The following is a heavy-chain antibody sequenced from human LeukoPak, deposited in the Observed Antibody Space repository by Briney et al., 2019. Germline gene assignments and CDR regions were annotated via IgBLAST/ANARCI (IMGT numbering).Heavy chain of an antibody. CDR3: ARGPYWNYYYYDMDV. D-gene: IGHD1-1*01. CDR2: INPNTGGT. V-gene: IGHV1-2*02. Sequence: ASVNVSCKASGYTFTGYYINWVRQAPGQGLEWMGWINPNTGGTNYEQKFQGRVTMTRDTSISTAYMELSRLRSDDTAVYYCARGPYWNYYYYDMDVWGQGTTVTVSS. CDR1: GYTFTGYY. J-gene: IGHJ6*02.